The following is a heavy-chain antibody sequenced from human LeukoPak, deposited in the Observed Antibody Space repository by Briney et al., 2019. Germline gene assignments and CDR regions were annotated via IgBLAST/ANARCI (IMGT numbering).Heavy chain of an antibody. V-gene: IGHV4-39*01. CDR3: VRQGGWGXXASLIEF. CDR1: GVSISTXXHY. Sequence: LTCTVSGVSISTXXHYWAWLRXPPXKGXEXXASMFYRGSTYYNASLRSRVTLSVDTSMNQFSLKLSSVTASDTATFYCVRQGGWGXXASLIEFWGQGTLVXVSS. D-gene: IGHD3-16*01. CDR2: MFYRGST. J-gene: IGHJ4*02.